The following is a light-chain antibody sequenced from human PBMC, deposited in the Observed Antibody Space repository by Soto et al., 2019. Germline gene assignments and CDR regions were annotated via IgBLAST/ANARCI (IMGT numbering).Light chain of an antibody. J-gene: IGLJ3*02. Sequence: SYELTQTPSVSVAPGKTTIITCGGNNIGDKNVHWYQEKPGQAPVVVIYNDSDRPSGIPERFSGSNSGNTATLTISRVEAGDEADYYCQAWDSTSDHVVFGGGTKLTVL. CDR2: NDS. CDR1: NIGDKN. CDR3: QAWDSTSDHVV. V-gene: IGLV3-21*04.